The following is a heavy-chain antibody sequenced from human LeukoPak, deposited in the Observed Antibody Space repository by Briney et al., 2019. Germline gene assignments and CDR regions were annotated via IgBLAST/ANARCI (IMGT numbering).Heavy chain of an antibody. CDR2: IKLDGGEK. CDR1: GFTFSGYW. Sequence: PGGSLRLSCAASGFTFSGYWMSWLRQAPGKGLEWVANIKLDGGEKYYADSVKGRFTISRDNSKNTLYLQMNSLRAEDTAVYYCAKDFGGAYGSGPNDYWGQGTLVTVSS. CDR3: AKDFGGAYGSGPNDY. J-gene: IGHJ4*02. V-gene: IGHV3-7*01. D-gene: IGHD3-10*01.